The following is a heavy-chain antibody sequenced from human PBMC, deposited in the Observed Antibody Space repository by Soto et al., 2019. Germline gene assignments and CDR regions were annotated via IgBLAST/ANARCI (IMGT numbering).Heavy chain of an antibody. CDR3: ATFKTIAVAADY. CDR1: GFTVSSNY. J-gene: IGHJ4*02. D-gene: IGHD6-19*01. Sequence: GGSLRLSCAASGFTVSSNYMSWVRQAPGKGLEWVSVIYSGGSTYYADSVKGRFTISRDNSKNTLYLQMNSLRAEDTAVYYCATFKTIAVAADYWGQGTLVTVSS. V-gene: IGHV3-66*01. CDR2: IYSGGST.